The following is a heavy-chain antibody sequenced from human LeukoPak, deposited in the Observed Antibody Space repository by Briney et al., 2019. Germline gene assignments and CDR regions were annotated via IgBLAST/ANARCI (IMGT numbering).Heavy chain of an antibody. CDR1: GGSISSYY. V-gene: IGHV4-59*12. CDR3: AREVAGTDYFDY. D-gene: IGHD6-19*01. Sequence: SETLSLTCTVSGGSISSYYWSWIRQPPGKGQEWIGYIYYSGSTNYNPSLKSRVTISVDTSKNQFSLKLSSVTAADTAVYYCAREVAGTDYFDYWGQGTLVTVSS. CDR2: IYYSGST. J-gene: IGHJ4*02.